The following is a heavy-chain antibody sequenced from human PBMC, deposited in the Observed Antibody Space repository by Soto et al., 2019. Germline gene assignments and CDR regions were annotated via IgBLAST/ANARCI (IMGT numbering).Heavy chain of an antibody. CDR3: ARCYCSAGSCYTCWHFDL. Sequence: QVQLVQSAAEVKKPGASVKVSCKASGYTFSNFGLSWVRQAPGQGLEWMGWIGPYNGNTDHAQKFQDRVTMTTDTSTNTAYMELRGLTSDDTAVYYCARCYCSAGSCYTCWHFDLWGRG. D-gene: IGHD2-15*01. CDR1: GYTFSNFG. J-gene: IGHJ2*01. CDR2: IGPYNGNT. V-gene: IGHV1-18*01.